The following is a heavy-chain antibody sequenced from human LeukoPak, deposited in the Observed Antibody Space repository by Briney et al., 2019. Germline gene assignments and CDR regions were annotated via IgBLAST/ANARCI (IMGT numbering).Heavy chain of an antibody. V-gene: IGHV7-4-1*01. Sequence: ASVKVSCKASGYTFTSYAMNWVRQAPGQGLEWMGWINTNTGNPTYAQGFTGRFVFSLDTSVSTAYLQIGSLKAEDTAVYCCARGGYRTSIARPDYWGQGTLVTVSS. CDR2: INTNTGNP. CDR1: GYTFTSYA. D-gene: IGHD6-6*01. J-gene: IGHJ4*02. CDR3: ARGGYRTSIARPDY.